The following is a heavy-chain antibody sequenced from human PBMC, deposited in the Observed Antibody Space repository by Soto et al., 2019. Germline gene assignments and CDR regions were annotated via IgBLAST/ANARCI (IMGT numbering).Heavy chain of an antibody. D-gene: IGHD3-22*01. CDR2: IWYDGSNK. CDR1: GFTFSNYG. Sequence: GGSLRLSCAASGFTFSNYGMHWVRQAPGKGLEWVAVIWYDGSNKYYADSVKGRFIISRDNSKNTLYLQMNSLRAEDTAVYYCARGGFYDSGYAFEIWGQGTMVTVSS. J-gene: IGHJ3*02. V-gene: IGHV3-33*01. CDR3: ARGGFYDSGYAFEI.